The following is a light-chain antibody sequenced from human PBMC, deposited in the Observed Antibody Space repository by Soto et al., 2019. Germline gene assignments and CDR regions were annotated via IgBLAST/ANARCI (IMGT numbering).Light chain of an antibody. CDR2: KAS. Sequence: DIQMTQSPSTLSGSVGDRVTITCRASQTISSWLAWYQQKPGKAPKLLIYKASTLKSGVPSRLSGSGSGTEFTLTISSLQPDDFATYYCQHYNSYSEAFCQGTKVDIX. V-gene: IGKV1-5*03. CDR3: QHYNSYSEA. J-gene: IGKJ1*01. CDR1: QTISSW.